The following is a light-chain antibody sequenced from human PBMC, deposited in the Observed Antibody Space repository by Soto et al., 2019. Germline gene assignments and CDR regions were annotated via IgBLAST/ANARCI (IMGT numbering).Light chain of an antibody. CDR2: GAS. CDR1: QSVSSN. Sequence: EIVMTQSPATLSVSPGERATLSCRASQSVSSNLAWYQQKPGQAPRLLIYGASTRATGIPARFSGSGSGTELNLTIRRLQSEDFAVYYCQQYNNWWTFGQGTKVEIK. J-gene: IGKJ1*01. CDR3: QQYNNWWT. V-gene: IGKV3-15*01.